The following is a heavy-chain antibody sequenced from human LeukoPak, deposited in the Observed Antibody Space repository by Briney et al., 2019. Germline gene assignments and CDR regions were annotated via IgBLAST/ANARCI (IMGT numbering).Heavy chain of an antibody. CDR2: IWYDASNI. CDR3: ATLLDAFDI. CDR1: GFAITDHH. Sequence: GGSLRLSCAASGFAITDHHMDWVRQAPGKGLEWVAAIWYDASNIYYADSLKGRFTISRDNSKNTLYLQMNNLRAEDTAVYYCATLLDAFDIWGQGTMVTVSS. V-gene: IGHV3-33*08. J-gene: IGHJ3*02. D-gene: IGHD3-10*01.